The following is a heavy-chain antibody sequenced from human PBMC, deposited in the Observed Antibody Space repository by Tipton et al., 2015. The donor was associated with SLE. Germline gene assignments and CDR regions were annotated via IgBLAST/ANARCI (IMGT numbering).Heavy chain of an antibody. V-gene: IGHV4-4*07. CDR2: IYSSGGT. J-gene: IGHJ6*02. CDR3: ARIGDSKDDV. Sequence: TLSLTCTVSGDSITDYFWNWIRQPAGKGLEWIGRIYSSGGTNYNPSLKSRAAMSVDTSKNQFSLKLNSVTAADTAVYYCARIGDSKDDVWGQGTTVTVSS. D-gene: IGHD4-11*01. CDR1: GDSITDYF.